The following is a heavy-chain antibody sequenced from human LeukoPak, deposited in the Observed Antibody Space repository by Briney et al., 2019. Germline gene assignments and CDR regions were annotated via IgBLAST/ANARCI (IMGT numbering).Heavy chain of an antibody. D-gene: IGHD6-19*01. J-gene: IGHJ4*02. CDR3: ARILGGYSSGWYAFEY. CDR2: IYPGDSDS. Sequence: GESLKTSCKGSGYRFTSNWIGWVRQMPGKGLEWMGIIYPGDSDSRYSPSFQGQVTFSADKSISTAYLQWSSLKASDTAMYYCARILGGYSSGWYAFEYWGQGTLVTVSS. V-gene: IGHV5-51*01. CDR1: GYRFTSNW.